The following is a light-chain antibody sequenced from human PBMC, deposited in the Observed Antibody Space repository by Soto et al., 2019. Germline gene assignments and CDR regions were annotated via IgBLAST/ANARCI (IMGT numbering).Light chain of an antibody. CDR2: DAT. V-gene: IGKV1-5*01. J-gene: IGKJ1*01. CDR1: QSISTW. CDR3: QQYSTYWT. Sequence: DIQMTQSPSTLSASVGDRVTITCRARQSISTWLAWYQQKPGTAPKLLIFDATTLETGVPSRFSGSGSGTDLTLTITSLQPDDLATYCCQQYSTYWTCGQGTKVEVK.